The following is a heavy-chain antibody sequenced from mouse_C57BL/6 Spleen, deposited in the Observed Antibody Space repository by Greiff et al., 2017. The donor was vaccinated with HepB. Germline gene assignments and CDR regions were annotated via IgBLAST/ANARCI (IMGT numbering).Heavy chain of an antibody. CDR3: ALFTTVVAYYFDY. Sequence: QVQLQQPGAELVKPGASVKLSCKASGYTFTSYWMHWVKQRPGRGLEWIGRIDPNSGGTKYNEKFKSKATLTVDKPSSTAYMQLSSLTSEDSAVYYCALFTTVVAYYFDYWGQGTTLTVSS. V-gene: IGHV1-72*01. CDR2: IDPNSGGT. CDR1: GYTFTSYW. J-gene: IGHJ2*01. D-gene: IGHD1-1*01.